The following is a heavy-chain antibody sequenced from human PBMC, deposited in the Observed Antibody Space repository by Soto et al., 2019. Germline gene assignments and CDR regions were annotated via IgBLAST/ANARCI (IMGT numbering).Heavy chain of an antibody. Sequence: QVHLVQSGAEEKNPGASVKVSCKASGYSFSTHAMHWVRQAPGQGLEWVGWINSVNDDTRYSQKFQGRVTIISDTSATTAYMELTSLTSEDTAIYYCARNILGGTTDYWGQGTLVTVSS. CDR1: GYSFSTHA. CDR3: ARNILGGTTDY. J-gene: IGHJ4*02. D-gene: IGHD1-7*01. CDR2: INSVNDDT. V-gene: IGHV1-3*05.